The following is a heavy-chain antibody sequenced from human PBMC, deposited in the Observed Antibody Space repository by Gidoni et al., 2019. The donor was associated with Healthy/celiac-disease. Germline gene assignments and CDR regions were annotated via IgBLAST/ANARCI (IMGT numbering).Heavy chain of an antibody. CDR1: GDSVPSNSAA. J-gene: IGHJ6*02. D-gene: IGHD2-15*01. CDR2: TYYRSKWYN. CDR3: ARGYCSGGSCYPAGYYYYGMDV. V-gene: IGHV6-1*01. Sequence: QVQLQQSGPGLVKPSQTLSLTCAISGDSVPSNSAAWNWIRQSPSRGLEWLGRTYYRSKWYNDYAVSVKSRITINPDTSKNQFSLQLNSVTPEDTAVYYCARGYCSGGSCYPAGYYYYGMDVWGQGTTVTVSS.